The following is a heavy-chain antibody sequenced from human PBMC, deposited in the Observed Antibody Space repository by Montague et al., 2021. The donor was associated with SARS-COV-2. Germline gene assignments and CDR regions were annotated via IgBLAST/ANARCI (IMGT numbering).Heavy chain of an antibody. D-gene: IGHD2-15*01. CDR2: IYHTGST. Sequence: SETLSLTCVVSGDSISTDNWWTWVRLPPGKGLEWVGEIYHTGSTKYKPSLKSRVSMSVDKSWNQFSLRLTSVTAADTAVYYCARGSGCSGGSCYSEWGAYCCSGMDVWGQGTTVTVSS. CDR3: ARGSGCSGGSCYSEWGAYCCSGMDV. V-gene: IGHV4-4*02. J-gene: IGHJ6*02. CDR1: GDSISTDNW.